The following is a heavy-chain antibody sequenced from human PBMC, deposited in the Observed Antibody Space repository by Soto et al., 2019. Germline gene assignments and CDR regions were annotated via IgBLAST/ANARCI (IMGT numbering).Heavy chain of an antibody. CDR2: IYNSGST. CDR3: ARVVKIVATETPFDY. J-gene: IGHJ4*02. D-gene: IGHD5-12*01. Sequence: SETLSLTCTVSGGSISNYYWSWIRQPPGKGLEWIGYIYNSGSTYYNPSLKSRVTISVDTSKNQFSLKLSSVTAADTAVYYCARVVKIVATETPFDYWGQGTLVTVSS. V-gene: IGHV4-59*12. CDR1: GGSISNYY.